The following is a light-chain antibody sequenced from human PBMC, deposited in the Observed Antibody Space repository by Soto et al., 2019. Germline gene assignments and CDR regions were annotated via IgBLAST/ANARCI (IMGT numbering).Light chain of an antibody. J-gene: IGLJ1*01. CDR2: DAS. CDR1: SSDIGDYNY. V-gene: IGLV2-14*04. Sequence: SCTGTSSDIGDYNYVSWYQQHPVKAPKLIIYDASNRPSGVSDRFSGSKSGNTASLTISGLQAEDEADYYCSSYTSSSTPYVFGTGTKVTVL. CDR3: SSYTSSSTPYV.